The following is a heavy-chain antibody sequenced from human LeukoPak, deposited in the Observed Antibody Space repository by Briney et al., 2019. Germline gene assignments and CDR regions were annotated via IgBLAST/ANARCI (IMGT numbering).Heavy chain of an antibody. D-gene: IGHD4-23*01. V-gene: IGHV4-59*01. CDR3: ARDGNYGGDFDY. J-gene: IGHJ4*02. CDR2: IYYSGST. CDR1: GGSISSYY. Sequence: SETLSLTCTVSGGSISSYYWSWIRQPPGKRLEWIGYIYYSGSTNCNPSLKSRVTISVDTSKNQFSLKLSSVTAADTAVYYCARDGNYGGDFDYWGQGTLVTVSS.